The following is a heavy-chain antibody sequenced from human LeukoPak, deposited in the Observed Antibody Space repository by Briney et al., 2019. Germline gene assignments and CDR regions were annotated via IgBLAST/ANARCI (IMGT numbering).Heavy chain of an antibody. CDR2: IIPILGIT. J-gene: IGHJ4*02. V-gene: IGHV1-69*04. CDR3: ARDPSGGYVPYFDY. D-gene: IGHD3-16*01. CDR1: GGTFSSYA. Sequence: SVKVSCKASGGTFSSYAISWARQAPGQGLEWMGRIIPILGITNYAQKFQGRVTITADKSTSTAYMELSSLRSDDTAVYYCARDPSGGYVPYFDYWGQGTLVTVSS.